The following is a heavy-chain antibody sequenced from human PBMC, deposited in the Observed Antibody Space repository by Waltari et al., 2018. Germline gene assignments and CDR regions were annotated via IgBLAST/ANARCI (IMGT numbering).Heavy chain of an antibody. Sequence: EVQLVDSGGGLVQPGGYLRLPCAASGFTFSSNWMGWVRQAPGRGLEWLANIKPDGSQQYYVDSVRGRFSISRDNAKNSLYLQLNSLRAEDTAIYYCARDFNWGWDFWGQGTLVTVSS. V-gene: IGHV3-7*03. CDR3: ARDFNWGWDF. CDR1: GFTFSSNW. D-gene: IGHD7-27*01. CDR2: IKPDGSQQ. J-gene: IGHJ4*02.